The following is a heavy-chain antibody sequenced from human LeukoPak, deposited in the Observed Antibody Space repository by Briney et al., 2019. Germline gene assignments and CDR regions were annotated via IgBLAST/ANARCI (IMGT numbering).Heavy chain of an antibody. V-gene: IGHV3-9*01. D-gene: IGHD3-3*01. Sequence: GGSLRLSCAASGFTFDDYAMHWVRQAPGKGLEWVSGISWNSGSIGYADSVKGRFTISRDDARNSLYLQMNSLRAEDTAVYYCAREGAELRFLEWLLSYYYYGMDVWGQGTTVTVSS. CDR2: ISWNSGSI. CDR3: AREGAELRFLEWLLSYYYYGMDV. CDR1: GFTFDDYA. J-gene: IGHJ6*02.